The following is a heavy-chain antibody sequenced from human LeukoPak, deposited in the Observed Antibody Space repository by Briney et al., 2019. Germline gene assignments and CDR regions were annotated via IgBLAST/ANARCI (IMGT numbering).Heavy chain of an antibody. D-gene: IGHD3-10*01. V-gene: IGHV3-74*01. J-gene: IGHJ4*02. CDR3: ARAKPKNMVRGLIMRRESRYYFDY. CDR1: GFTFSSYW. CDR2: INNDRSSA. Sequence: PGGSLRLSCAASGFTFSSYWMHWVRQTPGKGLIYISCINNDRSSANYADSVRGRFTISRDNAENTLYLQMNSLRAEDTAVYYCARAKPKNMVRGLIMRRESRYYFDYWGQGTLVTVSS.